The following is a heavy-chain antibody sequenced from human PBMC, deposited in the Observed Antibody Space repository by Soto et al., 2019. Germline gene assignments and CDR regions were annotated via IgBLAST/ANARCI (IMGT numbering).Heavy chain of an antibody. CDR3: ARAVDVWFDP. V-gene: IGHV6-1*01. CDR2: TYYRSKWST. Sequence: SQTLSLTCVISGDSFSSNRVTWNWVRQSPSRGLEWLGRTYYRSKWSTDYAASLNSRITINSDTSKNHSSLQLNSVTPEDTAVYFCARAVDVWFDPWGQGPLVTVSS. CDR1: GDSFSSNRVT. J-gene: IGHJ5*02.